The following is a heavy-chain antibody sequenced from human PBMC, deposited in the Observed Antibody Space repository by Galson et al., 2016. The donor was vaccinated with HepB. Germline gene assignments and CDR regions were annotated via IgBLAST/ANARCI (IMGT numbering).Heavy chain of an antibody. CDR2: ISGNTNYM. V-gene: IGHV3-21*01. CDR3: TRAAIPAAFHGMDV. D-gene: IGHD2-2*01. Sequence: SLRLSCAASGFTFSSYSMNWVRQAPGKGLEWVSSISGNTNYMYYADSVKGRLTISRDNAKNSLFLQMNNLRAEDTAVYYCTRAAIPAAFHGMDVWGQGTTVAVSS. J-gene: IGHJ6*02. CDR1: GFTFSSYS.